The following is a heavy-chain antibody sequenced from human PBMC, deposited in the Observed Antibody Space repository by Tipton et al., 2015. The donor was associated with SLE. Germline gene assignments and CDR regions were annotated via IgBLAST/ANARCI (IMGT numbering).Heavy chain of an antibody. J-gene: IGHJ2*01. Sequence: TLSLTCAVSGGSFSGYYWAWIRQPPGRGLEWIGSIYYTGSTFYNPSLESRVTISIDTSQKQFSLKLNSVTAADTAEYYCARSPWGYWYFDLWGRGTPVTVSS. CDR3: ARSPWGYWYFDL. CDR2: IYYTGST. D-gene: IGHD3-16*01. CDR1: GGSFSGYY. V-gene: IGHV4-39*07.